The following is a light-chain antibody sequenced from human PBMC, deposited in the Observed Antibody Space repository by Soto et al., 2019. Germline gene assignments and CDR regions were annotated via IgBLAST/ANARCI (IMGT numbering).Light chain of an antibody. CDR3: QQYGSSPPWT. Sequence: EIVLTQSPGTLSLSPGERATLSCRASQSVSSSYLAWYQQKPGQAPRLLIYGASSRATGIPDRFSGSGSGTDITLTISRLEPEDFAVYYCQQYGSSPPWTFGQGTKVDIK. CDR2: GAS. V-gene: IGKV3-20*01. CDR1: QSVSSSY. J-gene: IGKJ1*01.